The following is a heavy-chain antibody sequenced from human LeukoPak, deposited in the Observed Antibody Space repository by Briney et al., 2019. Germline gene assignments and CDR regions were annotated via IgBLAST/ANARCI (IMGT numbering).Heavy chain of an antibody. CDR2: ISYDGSNK. J-gene: IGHJ3*02. D-gene: IGHD3-3*01. CDR1: GFTFSSYG. Sequence: GGSLGLSCAASGFTFSSYGMHWVRQAPGKGLEWVAVISYDGSNKYYADSVKGRFTISRDNSKNTLYLQMNSLRAEDTAVYYCAKDNSGDFWSGDAFDIWGQGTMVTVSS. CDR3: AKDNSGDFWSGDAFDI. V-gene: IGHV3-30*18.